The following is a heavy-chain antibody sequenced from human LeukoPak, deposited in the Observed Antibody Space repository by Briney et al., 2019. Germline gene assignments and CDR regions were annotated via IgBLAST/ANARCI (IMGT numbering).Heavy chain of an antibody. D-gene: IGHD4-17*01. CDR3: AREDDYGDYGFDY. CDR1: GFTFSSYS. Sequence: GGSLRLSCAASGFTFSSYSMNWVRQAPGKGLEWVSCISSSSYIYYADSVKGRFTISRDNAKNSLYLQMNSLRAEDTAVYYCAREDDYGDYGFDYWGQGTLVTVSS. CDR2: ISSSSYI. V-gene: IGHV3-21*01. J-gene: IGHJ4*02.